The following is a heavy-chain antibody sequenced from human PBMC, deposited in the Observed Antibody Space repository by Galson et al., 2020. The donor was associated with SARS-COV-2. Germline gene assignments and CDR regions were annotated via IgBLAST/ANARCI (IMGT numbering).Heavy chain of an antibody. D-gene: IGHD3-22*01. CDR2: IYPSGST. Sequence: SETLSLTCSVSGGSISRGGNYWSWIRQPAGKGLEWIGHIYPSGSTNYNPSLNSRVTISVDTSKNQVSLKLTSVTAADTAVYYCARDLRYCDKSGDVCDWCDPWGQGTLVTV. J-gene: IGHJ5*02. CDR1: GGSISRGGNY. V-gene: IGHV4-61*09. CDR3: ARDLRYCDKSGDVCDWCDP.